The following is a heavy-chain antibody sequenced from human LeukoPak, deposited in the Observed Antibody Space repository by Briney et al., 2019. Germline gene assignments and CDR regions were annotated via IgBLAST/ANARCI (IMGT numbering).Heavy chain of an antibody. D-gene: IGHD3-16*01. CDR3: ARVGWVLRYAFDI. J-gene: IGHJ3*02. V-gene: IGHV3-48*03. Sequence: GGSLRLSCEASGFSLSSYEMNWVRQAPGKGLEWVSHISSGGSKIYYADSVKGRFSISRDNAKNSLYLQMNSLRAEDTAVYYCARVGWVLRYAFDIGGQGTMVTVSS. CDR1: GFSLSSYE. CDR2: ISSGGSKI.